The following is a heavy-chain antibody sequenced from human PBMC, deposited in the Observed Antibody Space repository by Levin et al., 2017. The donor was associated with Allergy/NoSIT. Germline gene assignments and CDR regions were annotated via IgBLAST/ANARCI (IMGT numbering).Heavy chain of an antibody. CDR2: MNPNSGNT. J-gene: IGHJ4*02. Sequence: ASVKVSCKASGYTFTSYDINWVRQATGQGLEWMGWMNPNSGNTGYAQKFQGRVTMTRNTSISTAYMELSSLRSEDTAVYYCARGWRSRQASGRKPFDYWGQGTLVTVSS. CDR3: ARGWRSRQASGRKPFDY. D-gene: IGHD1-1*01. V-gene: IGHV1-8*01. CDR1: GYTFTSYD.